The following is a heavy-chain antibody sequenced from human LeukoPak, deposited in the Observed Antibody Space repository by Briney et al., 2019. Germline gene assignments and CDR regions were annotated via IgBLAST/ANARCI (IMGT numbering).Heavy chain of an antibody. J-gene: IGHJ4*02. CDR3: ASGSSWSVDY. V-gene: IGHV1-69*04. CDR2: IIPTLGIA. D-gene: IGHD6-13*01. CDR1: GGTFSSYA. Sequence: GASVKVSCKASGGTFSSYAISWVRQAPGQGLEWMGRIIPTLGIANYAQKFQGRVTITADKSTSTAYMELSSLRSEDTAVYYCASGSSWSVDYWGQGTLVTVSS.